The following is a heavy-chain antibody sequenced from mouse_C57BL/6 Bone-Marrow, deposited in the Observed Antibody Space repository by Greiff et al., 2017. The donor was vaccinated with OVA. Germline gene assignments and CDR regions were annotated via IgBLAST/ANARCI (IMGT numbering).Heavy chain of an antibody. CDR2: IDPSDSYT. J-gene: IGHJ1*03. D-gene: IGHD1-1*01. V-gene: IGHV1-59*01. CDR1: GYTFTSYW. CDR3: APITTVVARGYFDV. Sequence: QVHVKQPGAELVRPGTSVKLSCKASGYTFTSYWMHWVKQRPGQGLEWIGVIDPSDSYTNYNQKFKGKATLTVDTSSSTAYMQLSSLTSEDSAVYYCAPITTVVARGYFDVWGTGTTVTVSS.